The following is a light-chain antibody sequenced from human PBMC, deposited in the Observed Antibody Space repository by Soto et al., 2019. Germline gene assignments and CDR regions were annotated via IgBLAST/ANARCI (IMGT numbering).Light chain of an antibody. CDR2: SND. J-gene: IGLJ3*02. CDR3: ATWDDSLNGPV. V-gene: IGLV1-44*01. CDR1: SSNIGSNT. Sequence: QSVLTQPPSTSGTPGQRVTISCSGSSSNIGSNTVNWYQHLPGTAPKLLIYSNDHRPSGVPDQVSGSKSGTSASLAISGLQSEDEADYYWATWDDSLNGPVFGGGTKLTVL.